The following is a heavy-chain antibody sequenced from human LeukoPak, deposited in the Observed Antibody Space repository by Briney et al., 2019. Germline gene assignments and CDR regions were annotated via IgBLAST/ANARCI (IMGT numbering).Heavy chain of an antibody. D-gene: IGHD3-10*01. Sequence: GGSLRLSCAASGFTFSSYDMSWVRQAPGKGLEWVSAISGSGGSTYYADSVKGRFTISRDNSKNTLYLQMNSLRAEDTAVYYCAKDRLLWFGECFDYWGQGTLVTVSS. CDR2: ISGSGGST. CDR3: AKDRLLWFGECFDY. V-gene: IGHV3-23*01. J-gene: IGHJ4*02. CDR1: GFTFSSYD.